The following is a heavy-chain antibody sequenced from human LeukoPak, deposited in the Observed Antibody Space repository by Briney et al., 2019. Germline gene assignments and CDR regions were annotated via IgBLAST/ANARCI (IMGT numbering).Heavy chain of an antibody. CDR3: ARGLAGYSGGDDAFDA. V-gene: IGHV4-61*02. CDR2: IYTSGST. D-gene: IGHD6-19*01. CDR1: GGSISSGSYY. Sequence: PSQTLSLTCTVSGGSISSGSYYWSWIRQPAGKGLEWIGRIYTSGSTNYNPSLKSRVTISVDTSDENQFSLKLNSVTAADTAVYYCARGLAGYSGGDDAFDAWGQGTMVTVSS. J-gene: IGHJ3*01.